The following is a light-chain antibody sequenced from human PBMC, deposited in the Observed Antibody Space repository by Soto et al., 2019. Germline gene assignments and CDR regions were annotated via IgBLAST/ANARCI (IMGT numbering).Light chain of an antibody. CDR3: QQRSDWPPFT. CDR2: DAS. CDR1: QSVSS. J-gene: IGKJ3*01. Sequence: EIVLTQSPATLSLSPGERATLSCRTSQSVSSLAWYQHKAGQAPRLLIYDASSRAAGIPARFSGSGSGTDFTLTISSLQPEDFAVYYCQQRSDWPPFTFGPGTKVDIK. V-gene: IGKV3-11*01.